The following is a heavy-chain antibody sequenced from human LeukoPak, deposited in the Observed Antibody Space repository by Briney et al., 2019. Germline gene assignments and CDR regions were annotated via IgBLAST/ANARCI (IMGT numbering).Heavy chain of an antibody. J-gene: IGHJ6*03. Sequence: SQTLSLTCTVSSGSITSGGYYWHWIRQHPGKGLEWIGYIYYSGSTFYNPSLKSRVTMSVDTSKNQFSLKLSSVTAADTAVYYCARAPKGMTTVRYYYYYYMDGWAKGPRSPSP. CDR3: ARAPKGMTTVRYYYYYYMDG. D-gene: IGHD4-11*01. CDR2: IYYSGST. CDR1: SGSITSGGYY. V-gene: IGHV4-31*03.